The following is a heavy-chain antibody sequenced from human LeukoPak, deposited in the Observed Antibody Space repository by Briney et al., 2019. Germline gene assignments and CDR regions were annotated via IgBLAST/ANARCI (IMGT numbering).Heavy chain of an antibody. J-gene: IGHJ4*02. CDR3: ARDPTNTSGRYAYHDY. Sequence: ASVKVSCKASGYTFSSYYMHWVRQAPGQGLEWMGWVSCFNGDTHYAQKFQGRVTMTRDTSTTTAYMELRNLRSDDTALYYCARDPTNTSGRYAYHDYWGQGTLVTVSS. CDR1: GYTFSSYY. CDR2: VSCFNGDT. V-gene: IGHV1-18*04. D-gene: IGHD6-19*01.